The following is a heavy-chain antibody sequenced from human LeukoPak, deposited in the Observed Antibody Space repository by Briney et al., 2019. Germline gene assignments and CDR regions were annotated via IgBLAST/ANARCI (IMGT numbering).Heavy chain of an antibody. Sequence: GALVTVSCKASGFTFTSYGFTWVRQAPGQGLEWMGWISGYNGNTNYAQKLQGRVTMTTDTSTSTAYMELRSLRSDDTAVYYCARERGRGYGYVDYWGQGTLVTVSS. CDR2: ISGYNGNT. CDR3: ARERGRGYGYVDY. CDR1: GFTFTSYG. D-gene: IGHD5-18*01. J-gene: IGHJ4*02. V-gene: IGHV1-18*01.